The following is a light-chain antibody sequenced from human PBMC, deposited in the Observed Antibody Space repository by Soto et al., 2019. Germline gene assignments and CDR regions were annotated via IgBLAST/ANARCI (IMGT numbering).Light chain of an antibody. J-gene: IGKJ1*01. CDR1: QGIRND. CDR3: QHYNSYSEV. V-gene: IGKV1-5*03. CDR2: KAS. Sequence: IQMTQSPSSLSASVGDRVTITCRASQGIRNDLGWYQQKPGKAPKLLIYKASTLKSGVPSRFSGSGSGTEFTLTISSLQPDDFATYYCQHYNSYSEVFGQGTKVDIK.